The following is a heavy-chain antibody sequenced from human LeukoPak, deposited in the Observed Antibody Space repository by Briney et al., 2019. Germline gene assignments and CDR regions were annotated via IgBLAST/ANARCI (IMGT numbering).Heavy chain of an antibody. CDR3: AKAEPASGYDY. D-gene: IGHD1-14*01. J-gene: IGHJ4*02. CDR2: ISDRGSTI. Sequence: GGSLRLSCAASGFTFSSYSMNWVRQAPGKGLEWVSYISDRGSTIYYADSVKGRFTISRDNAKKSLYLQMNSLRAEDTAVYYCAKAEPASGYDYWGQGTLVTVSS. V-gene: IGHV3-48*01. CDR1: GFTFSSYS.